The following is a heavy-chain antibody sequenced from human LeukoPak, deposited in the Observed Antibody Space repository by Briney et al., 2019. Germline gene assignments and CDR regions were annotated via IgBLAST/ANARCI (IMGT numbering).Heavy chain of an antibody. D-gene: IGHD2-15*01. V-gene: IGHV4-61*01. CDR2: IYYSGST. J-gene: IGHJ6*02. CDR3: ATPNGGGSDIYYYGMDV. CDR1: GGSVSSGSYY. Sequence: SETLSLTCTVSGGSVSSGSYYWSWIQQPPGKGLEWIGYIYYSGSTNYNPSLKSRVTISVDTSKNQFSLKLSSVTAADTAVYYCATPNGGGSDIYYYGMDVWGQGTTVTVSS.